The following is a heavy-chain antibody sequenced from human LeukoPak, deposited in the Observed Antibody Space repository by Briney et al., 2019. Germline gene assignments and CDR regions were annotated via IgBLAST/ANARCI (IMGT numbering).Heavy chain of an antibody. D-gene: IGHD3-10*01. Sequence: ASVKVSCKASGYTFTSYAMHWVRQAPGQRLEWMGWINAGNGNAKYSQKFQGRVTITRDTSASTAYMELSSLRSEDTAVYYCARASGSYYKDAFDIWGQGTMVTVSS. CDR2: INAGNGNA. V-gene: IGHV1-3*01. J-gene: IGHJ3*02. CDR1: GYTFTSYA. CDR3: ARASGSYYKDAFDI.